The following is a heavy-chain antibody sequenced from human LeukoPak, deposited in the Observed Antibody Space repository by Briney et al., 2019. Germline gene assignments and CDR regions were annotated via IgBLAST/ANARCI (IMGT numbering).Heavy chain of an antibody. D-gene: IGHD4-11*01. CDR1: GGTFSSYA. V-gene: IGHV1-69*13. Sequence: ASVKVSCKASGGTFSSYAISWARQAPGQGLEWTGGIIPIFGTANYAQKFQGRVTITADESTSTAYMELSSLRSEDTAVYYCARDRVYRASSYYYYYMDVWGKGTTVTVSS. J-gene: IGHJ6*03. CDR3: ARDRVYRASSYYYYYMDV. CDR2: IIPIFGTA.